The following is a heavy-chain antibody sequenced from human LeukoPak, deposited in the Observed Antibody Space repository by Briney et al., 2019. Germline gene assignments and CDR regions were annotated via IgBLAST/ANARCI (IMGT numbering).Heavy chain of an antibody. Sequence: HPGGSLRLSCAASGFTFSNYAMSWVRQAPGKGLEWVSAINGRGDTTYYADAVKGRFTISRDNAKNSLYLQMNSLRAEDTAVYYCARVVGAGYFDLWGRGTLVTVSS. CDR2: INGRGDTT. CDR3: ARVVGAGYFDL. D-gene: IGHD1-26*01. CDR1: GFTFSNYA. V-gene: IGHV3-23*01. J-gene: IGHJ2*01.